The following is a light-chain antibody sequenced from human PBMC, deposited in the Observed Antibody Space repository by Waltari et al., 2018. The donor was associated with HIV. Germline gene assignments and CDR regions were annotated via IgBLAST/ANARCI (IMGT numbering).Light chain of an antibody. J-gene: IGLJ1*01. CDR2: EVN. CDR3: CSYAGSGTWV. V-gene: IGLV2-23*02. Sequence: QSALTQPASVSGSPGPSISISCTGTSSDVGSYNLVSWYQQHPGKAPKVMIYEVNKRPSGVSNRFSGSKSGNTASLTISGLQAEDEADYYCCSYAGSGTWVFGTGTKVTVL. CDR1: SSDVGSYNL.